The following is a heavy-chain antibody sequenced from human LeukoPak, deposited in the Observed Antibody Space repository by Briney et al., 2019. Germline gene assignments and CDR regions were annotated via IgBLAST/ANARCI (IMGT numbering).Heavy chain of an antibody. CDR2: ISSSDTTM. J-gene: IGHJ4*02. Sequence: GGSLRLSCAASGFTFRDYDMTWIRQAPGKGLEWVSYISSSDTTMYNADSVKGRFTISKDSSKNTLDLQMNSLRTEDTAVYYCARGSQYNILTGFIVGAMDDFDYWGQGTLVTVSS. CDR1: GFTFRDYD. D-gene: IGHD3-9*01. V-gene: IGHV3-11*04. CDR3: ARGSQYNILTGFIVGAMDDFDY.